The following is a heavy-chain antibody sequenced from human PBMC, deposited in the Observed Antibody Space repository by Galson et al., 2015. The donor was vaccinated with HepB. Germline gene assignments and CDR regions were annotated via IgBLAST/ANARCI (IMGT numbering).Heavy chain of an antibody. V-gene: IGHV1-69*13. CDR3: ATYKLARGSVDY. CDR1: GGTFSSYA. D-gene: IGHD6-13*01. J-gene: IGHJ4*02. CDR2: IIPIFGTA. Sequence: SVKVSCKASGGTFSSYAISWVRQAPGQGLEWMGGIIPIFGTANYAQKFQGRVTITADESTSTAYMELSSLRSEDTAVYYCATYKLARGSVDYWGQGTLVTVSS.